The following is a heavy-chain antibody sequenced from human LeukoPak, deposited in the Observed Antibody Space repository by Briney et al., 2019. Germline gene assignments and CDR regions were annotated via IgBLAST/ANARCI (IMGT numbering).Heavy chain of an antibody. CDR1: GFTFRNYW. CDR3: ARDGRAREESGTYTSYYFDF. D-gene: IGHD3-10*01. V-gene: IGHV3-7*01. CDR2: INQDGSKI. Sequence: PGGSLRLSCSASGFTFRNYWMSWVRQAPGKGLEWVANINQDGSKIYYVDSVKGRFTISRDNVKNSPSLEMHSLTPEDTAVYYCARDGRAREESGTYTSYYFDFWGQGILVTVSS. J-gene: IGHJ4*02.